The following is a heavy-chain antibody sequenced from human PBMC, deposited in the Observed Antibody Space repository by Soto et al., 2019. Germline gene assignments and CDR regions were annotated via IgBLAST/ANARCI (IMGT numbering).Heavy chain of an antibody. Sequence: QVQLVQSGAEVKKPGSSVKVSCKASGGTFSSYAISWVRQAPGQGLEWMGGIIPIFGTANYAQKFQGRVTITADESTSTAYMELSSMRSEDTAVYYCARGGGNYYDSSGYPKPNWFDPWGQGTLVTVSS. D-gene: IGHD3-22*01. V-gene: IGHV1-69*01. CDR3: ARGGGNYYDSSGYPKPNWFDP. CDR1: GGTFSSYA. CDR2: IIPIFGTA. J-gene: IGHJ5*02.